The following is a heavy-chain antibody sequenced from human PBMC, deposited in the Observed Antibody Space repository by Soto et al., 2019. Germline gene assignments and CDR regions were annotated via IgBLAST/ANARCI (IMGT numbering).Heavy chain of an antibody. Sequence: SVKVSCKAPGYTFTGYGISLVRQAPGQGLEWMGWISVYNGNTNYAQKLQGRVTMTTDTSTSTAHMELRSLRSEDTAAYYCARVKEDSGYDAVYYGMDVWGQGTTVTVSS. D-gene: IGHD5-12*01. CDR3: ARVKEDSGYDAVYYGMDV. J-gene: IGHJ6*02. V-gene: IGHV1-18*04. CDR2: ISVYNGNT. CDR1: GYTFTGYG.